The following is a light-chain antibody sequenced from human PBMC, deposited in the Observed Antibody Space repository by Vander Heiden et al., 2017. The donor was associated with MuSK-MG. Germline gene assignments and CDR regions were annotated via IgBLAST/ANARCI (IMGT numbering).Light chain of an antibody. J-gene: IGKJ5*01. CDR3: QQDNNWPPIT. CDR2: GAS. Sequence: EIVMTQSPATLSVSPGERATLSCRASQSVSSNLAWYQQKPGQAPRLLIYGASTRATGIPARFSGSGYGTEFTLTISGRQSEDFAVYYCQQDNNWPPITFGQGTRLEIK. V-gene: IGKV3-15*01. CDR1: QSVSSN.